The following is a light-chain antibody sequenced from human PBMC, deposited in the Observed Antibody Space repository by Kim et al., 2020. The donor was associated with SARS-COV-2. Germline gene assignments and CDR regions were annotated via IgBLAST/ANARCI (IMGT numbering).Light chain of an antibody. J-gene: IGLJ1*01. V-gene: IGLV2-14*01. CDR2: DVT. CDR3: SSYTTPSSMT. CDR1: SSAIGGYNY. Sequence: QSALTQPASVSGSPGQSITISCTGTSSAIGGYNYVSWYQQHPDKAPQLVIYDVTKRPSGVSNRFSGSKSGNTASLTISGLQAEDEADYYCSSYTTPSSMTFGRGTKVT.